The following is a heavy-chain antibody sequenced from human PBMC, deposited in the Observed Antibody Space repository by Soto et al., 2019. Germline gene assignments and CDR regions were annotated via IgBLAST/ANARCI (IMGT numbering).Heavy chain of an antibody. CDR3: AKDRVGIDY. J-gene: IGHJ4*02. CDR2: ISGSGGST. D-gene: IGHD7-27*01. Sequence: ETLSLTCAVYGGSFNGYYWNWVRQAPGKGLEWVSAISGSGGSTYYADSVKGRFTISRDNSKNTLYLQMNSLRAEDTAVYYCAKDRVGIDYWGQGTLVTVSS. V-gene: IGHV3-23*01. CDR1: GGSFNGYY.